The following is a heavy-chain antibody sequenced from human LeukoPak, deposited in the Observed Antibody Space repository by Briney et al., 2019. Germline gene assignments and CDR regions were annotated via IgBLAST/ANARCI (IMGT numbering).Heavy chain of an antibody. Sequence: PGGSLRLSCAASGFTFSSYWMSWVRQAPGKGLEWVGRIKSKSDGGTTDYAAPVQDRFNISRDDSKNTLYLQMNSLKTEDTAVYYCTTLGGIDTGTHSIVNYWGQGTLVTVTS. CDR2: IKSKSDGGTT. CDR3: TTLGGIDTGTHSIVNY. CDR1: GFTFSSYW. J-gene: IGHJ4*01. D-gene: IGHD2/OR15-2a*01. V-gene: IGHV3-15*01.